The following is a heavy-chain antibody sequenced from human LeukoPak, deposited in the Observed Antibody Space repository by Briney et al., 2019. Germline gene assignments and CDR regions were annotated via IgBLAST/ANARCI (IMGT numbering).Heavy chain of an antibody. CDR3: ARRRFSSSWYFDFDY. V-gene: IGHV5-51*01. J-gene: IGHJ4*02. CDR1: GYSFTSDW. D-gene: IGHD6-13*01. Sequence: HGESLKISCKGSGYSFTSDWIGWVRQMPGKGLEWMGIIYPGDSDTRYSPSFQGQVSISADKSISTAYLQWSSLKASDTAMYYCARRRFSSSWYFDFDYWGQGTLVTVSS. CDR2: IYPGDSDT.